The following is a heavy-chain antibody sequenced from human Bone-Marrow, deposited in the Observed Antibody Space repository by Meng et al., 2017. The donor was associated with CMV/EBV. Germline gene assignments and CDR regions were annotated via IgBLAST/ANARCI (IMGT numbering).Heavy chain of an antibody. CDR3: ARDSRESGYYYGMDV. J-gene: IGHJ6*02. CDR1: GFTFDDYG. V-gene: IGHV3-20*04. Sequence: GEYLKISCAASGFTFDDYGMSWVRQAPGKGLEWVSGINWNGGSTGYADSVKGRFTIYRDNAKNSLDLQMNSLRAEDTAVYYCARDSRESGYYYGMDVWDQGTTVTVSS. CDR2: INWNGGST.